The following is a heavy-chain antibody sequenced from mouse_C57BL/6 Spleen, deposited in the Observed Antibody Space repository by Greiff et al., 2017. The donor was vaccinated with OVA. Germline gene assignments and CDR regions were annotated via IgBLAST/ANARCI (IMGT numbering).Heavy chain of an antibody. D-gene: IGHD4-1*01. CDR3: ARLNWEYYFDY. CDR2: INYDGSST. V-gene: IGHV5-16*01. J-gene: IGHJ2*01. CDR1: GFTFSDYY. Sequence: EVKLMESEGGLVQPGSSMKLSCTASGFTFSDYYMAWVRQVPEKGLEWVANINYDGSSTYYLDSLKSRFIISRDNAKNILYLQMSSLKSEDTATYYCARLNWEYYFDYWGQGTTLTVSS.